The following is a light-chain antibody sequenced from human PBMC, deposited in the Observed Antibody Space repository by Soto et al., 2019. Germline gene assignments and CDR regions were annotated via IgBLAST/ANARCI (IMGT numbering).Light chain of an antibody. CDR1: QGISNY. Sequence: DIQMTQSPSSLSASVGDRVTITCRASQGISNYLACYHQKPGKIPNLLIYAASTLQSGVPPRLSVSGSGTDVTLPISSLQPEDVAAYYCQKYNSALAFTFGGGTKVEIK. CDR2: AAS. V-gene: IGKV1-27*01. CDR3: QKYNSALAFT. J-gene: IGKJ4*01.